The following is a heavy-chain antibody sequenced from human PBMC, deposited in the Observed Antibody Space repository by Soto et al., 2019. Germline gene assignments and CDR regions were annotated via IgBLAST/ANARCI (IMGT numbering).Heavy chain of an antibody. CDR3: AVPTGIEVTGPDY. V-gene: IGHV3-23*01. CDR1: GFTFSSYA. D-gene: IGHD6-19*01. Sequence: EVQLLESGGGLVQPGGPLRLSCAASGFTFSSYAMSWVRQAPGKGLQWVSAISGSGGSTYYADSVKGRFTISRDNSKNTLHLQMNSLRAEDTAVYYCAVPTGIEVTGPDYWGQGTLVTVSS. CDR2: ISGSGGST. J-gene: IGHJ4*02.